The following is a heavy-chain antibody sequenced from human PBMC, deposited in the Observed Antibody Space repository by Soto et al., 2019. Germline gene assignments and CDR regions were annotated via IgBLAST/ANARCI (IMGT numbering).Heavy chain of an antibody. J-gene: IGHJ3*01. D-gene: IGHD6-6*01. CDR1: GFTFSSYA. CDR3: VSSNIVGRPG. Sequence: GGSLRLSCAASGFTFSSYAMSWVRQAPGKGLEWVSAISGSGGSTCYADSVKGRFTISRDNAKSSLFLQMNSLRAEDTAVYYCVSSNIVGRPGGGQGTMVTVSS. CDR2: ISGSGGST. V-gene: IGHV3-23*01.